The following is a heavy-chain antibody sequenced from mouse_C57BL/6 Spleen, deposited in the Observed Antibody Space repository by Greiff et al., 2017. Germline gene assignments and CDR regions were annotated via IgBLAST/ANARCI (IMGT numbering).Heavy chain of an antibody. CDR2: IYTGDGDT. CDR3: ASKGTYGNYFDY. V-gene: IGHV1-82*01. CDR1: GYAFSSSW. Sequence: VKLQESGPELVKPGASVKISCKASGYAFSSSWMNWVKKRPGKGLEWIGRIYTGDGDTNYNGKFKGKATLTADKSSSTAYMQLSSLTSEDSAVYCCASKGTYGNYFDYWGQGTTLTVSS. J-gene: IGHJ2*01. D-gene: IGHD2-1*01.